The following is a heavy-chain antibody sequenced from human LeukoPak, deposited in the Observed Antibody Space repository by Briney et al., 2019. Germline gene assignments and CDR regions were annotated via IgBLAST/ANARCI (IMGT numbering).Heavy chain of an antibody. CDR1: GGSISSYY. CDR2: IYSSGST. CDR3: ATHDYGDYRLMK. V-gene: IGHV4-4*07. D-gene: IGHD4-17*01. Sequence: SETLSLTCTVSGGSISSYYWNWIRQPAGKGLEWIGRIYSSGSTNYNPSLKSRVTMSVDTSKNQFSLKVSSVTAADTAVYYCATHDYGDYRLMKWGQGTLVTVSS. J-gene: IGHJ4*02.